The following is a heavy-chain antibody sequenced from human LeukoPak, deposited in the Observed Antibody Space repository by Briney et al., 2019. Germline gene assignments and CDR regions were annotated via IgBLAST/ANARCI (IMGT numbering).Heavy chain of an antibody. CDR3: ARDGGRTSSDAVEI. J-gene: IGHJ3*02. CDR1: GYTFTSYD. CDR2: MNPNSGNT. V-gene: IGHV1-8*01. D-gene: IGHD2-2*01. Sequence: GASVKVSCKASGYTFTSYDINWVRQATGQGLEWMGWMNPNSGNTGYAQKSQGRVTMTRNTSISTAYMELSSLRSEDTAVYYCARDGGRTSSDAVEIWGQGTMVTVSS.